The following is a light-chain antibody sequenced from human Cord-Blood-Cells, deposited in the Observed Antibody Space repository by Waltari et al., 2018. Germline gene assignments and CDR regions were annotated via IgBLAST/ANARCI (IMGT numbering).Light chain of an antibody. CDR2: AAS. CDR3: QQSYSTPIT. V-gene: IGKV1-39*01. Sequence: DIQMTQSPSSLSASVGDRVTITCRASQSISSYLNWYQQKPGKAPKLLIYAASSLQSGVPSRISGSGSWADYTLTISSRQPEDFAAYYCQQSYSTPITFGPGTRLEIK. CDR1: QSISSY. J-gene: IGKJ5*01.